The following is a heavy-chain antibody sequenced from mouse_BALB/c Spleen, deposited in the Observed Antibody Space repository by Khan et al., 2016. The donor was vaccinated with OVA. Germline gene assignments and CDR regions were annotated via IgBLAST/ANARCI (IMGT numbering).Heavy chain of an antibody. CDR1: GYTFTDFA. V-gene: IGHV1S137*01. D-gene: IGHD2-1*01. CDR2: ISTYYGDT. J-gene: IGHJ3*01. Sequence: VQLQQSGAELVRPGVSVKISCKGSGYTFTDFAMHWVKQSHAKSLEWIGVISTYYGDTNYNQNFKGKATMTVDKSSSTAYMELARLTSEDSAIYYCARGRGHYRFAYWGQGTRVTVSA. CDR3: ARGRGHYRFAY.